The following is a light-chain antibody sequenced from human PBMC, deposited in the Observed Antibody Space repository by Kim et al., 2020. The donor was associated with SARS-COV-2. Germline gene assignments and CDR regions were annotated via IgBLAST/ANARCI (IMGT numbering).Light chain of an antibody. V-gene: IGLV3-19*01. CDR3: NSRDNSGNHLRV. CDR2: GKN. CDR1: SLKSYY. Sequence: LGQTVRITCQGDSLKSYYASWYQQKPGQAPILVIYGKNNRPSGIPDRFSGSSSGNTASLTITGAQAEDEADYYCNSRDNSGNHLRVFGTGTKVTVL. J-gene: IGLJ1*01.